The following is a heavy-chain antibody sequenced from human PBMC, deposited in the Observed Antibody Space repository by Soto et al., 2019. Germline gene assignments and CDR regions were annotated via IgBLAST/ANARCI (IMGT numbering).Heavy chain of an antibody. CDR3: ARIYCSSVSCYNDY. V-gene: IGHV4-38-2*01. J-gene: IGHJ4*02. D-gene: IGHD2-2*02. CDR1: GFPVSYGYY. CDR2: IYQSGKT. Sequence: PSETLSLTCGVSGFPVSYGYYWGWIRQPPGKGLEWLGSIYQSGKTYYNPSLKSRLTLSMDTSTNEFSVRLRSVTAADTAVYFCARIYCSSVSCYNDYWGPGPQVTVSS.